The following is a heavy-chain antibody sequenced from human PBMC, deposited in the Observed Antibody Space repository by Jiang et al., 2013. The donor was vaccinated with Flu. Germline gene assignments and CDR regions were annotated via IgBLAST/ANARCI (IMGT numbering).Heavy chain of an antibody. V-gene: IGHV3-23*01. CDR3: AKGLYADGLDV. D-gene: IGHD2-8*01. Sequence: VQLLESGGGLVQPGGPSRLSCAASGFTFSRSAMSWVRQAPGKGLEWVSGISGSGNRTYYADSVKGRYTISRDNPRNTLYLQVNSVKVDDTGLFYCAKGLYADGLDVWGQGTTVTVS. CDR2: ISGSGNRT. CDR1: GFTFSRSA. J-gene: IGHJ6*02.